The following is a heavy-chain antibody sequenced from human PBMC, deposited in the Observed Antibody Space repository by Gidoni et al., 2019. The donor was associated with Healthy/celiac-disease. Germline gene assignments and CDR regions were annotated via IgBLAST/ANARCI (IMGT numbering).Heavy chain of an antibody. CDR1: GGSISSSSYY. J-gene: IGHJ6*02. CDR2: IYYSGST. V-gene: IGHV4-39*07. Sequence: QLQLQASGPGLVKPSETLSLTCTVSGGSISSSSYYWGWIRQPPGKGLEWIGSIYYSGSTYYNPSLKSRVTISVDTSKNQFSLKLSSVTAADTAVYYCASRDYYDSSGLLSNYYYGMDVWGQGTTVTVSS. D-gene: IGHD3-22*01. CDR3: ASRDYYDSSGLLSNYYYGMDV.